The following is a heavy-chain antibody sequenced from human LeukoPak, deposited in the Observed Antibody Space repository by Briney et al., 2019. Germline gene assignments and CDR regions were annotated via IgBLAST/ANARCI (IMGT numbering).Heavy chain of an antibody. CDR3: ARGSSYYYDSSGYYSDY. D-gene: IGHD3-22*01. Sequence: SETLSLTCAVYGGSFSGYYWSWIRQPPGKGLEWIGEINHSGSTSYNPSLESRVTISVDTSKNQFSLKLSSVTAADTAVYYCARGSSYYYDSSGYYSDYWGQGTLVTVSS. V-gene: IGHV4-34*01. J-gene: IGHJ4*02. CDR1: GGSFSGYY. CDR2: INHSGST.